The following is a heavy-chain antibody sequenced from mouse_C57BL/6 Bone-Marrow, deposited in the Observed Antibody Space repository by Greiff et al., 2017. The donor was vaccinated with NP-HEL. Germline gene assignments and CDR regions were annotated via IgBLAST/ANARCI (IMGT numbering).Heavy chain of an antibody. CDR2: FYPGSGSI. D-gene: IGHD2-4*01. CDR1: GYTFTEYT. J-gene: IGHJ3*01. V-gene: IGHV1-62-2*01. CDR3: ARRGHYYDYDVWFAY. Sequence: QVQLKESGAELVKPGASVKLSCKASGYTFTEYTIHWVKQRSGQGLEWIGWFYPGSGSIKYNEKFKDKATLTADKSSSTVYMELSRLTSEDSAVYCCARRGHYYDYDVWFAYWGQGALVTVSA.